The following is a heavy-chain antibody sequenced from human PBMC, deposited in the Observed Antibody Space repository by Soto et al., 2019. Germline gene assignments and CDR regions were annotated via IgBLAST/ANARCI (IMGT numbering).Heavy chain of an antibody. CDR2: ISYDGSNK. Sequence: GGSLRLSCAASGFTFSSYAMHWVRQAPGKGLEWVAVISYDGSNKCYADSVKGRFTISRDNSKNTLYLQMNSLRAEDTAVYYCARVIHSSGYYFDYWGQGTLVTVSS. D-gene: IGHD3-22*01. CDR1: GFTFSSYA. CDR3: ARVIHSSGYYFDY. V-gene: IGHV3-30-3*01. J-gene: IGHJ4*02.